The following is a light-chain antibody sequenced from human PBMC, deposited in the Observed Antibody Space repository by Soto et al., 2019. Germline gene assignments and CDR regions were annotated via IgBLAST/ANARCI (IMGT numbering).Light chain of an antibody. V-gene: IGKV3-20*01. J-gene: IGKJ3*01. CDR3: QQYGKSRFI. CDR2: GAS. CDR1: QSVSSNY. Sequence: EIVLTQSPGTLSLSPGERATLSCRASQSVSSNYLAWYQQKPGQAPRLLIYGASSSATGIPDRFSGSGSGTDFTLTISRLEPEDFAVYYCQQYGKSRFIFGPGTKVDI.